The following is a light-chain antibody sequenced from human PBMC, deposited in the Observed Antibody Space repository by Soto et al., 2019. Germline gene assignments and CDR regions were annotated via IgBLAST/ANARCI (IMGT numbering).Light chain of an antibody. Sequence: QSAQTQPASVSGSPGQSITISCTGTGSDVGGYKYVSWYQQLPGKAPKLMIYDVSYRPSGVSDRFSGSKSGNTASLIISGLQAEDEADYYCSSYASSSPFVFGTGTKVTVL. V-gene: IGLV2-14*01. J-gene: IGLJ1*01. CDR1: GSDVGGYKY. CDR2: DVS. CDR3: SSYASSSPFV.